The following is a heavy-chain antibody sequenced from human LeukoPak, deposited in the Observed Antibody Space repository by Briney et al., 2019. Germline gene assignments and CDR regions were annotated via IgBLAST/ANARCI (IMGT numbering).Heavy chain of an antibody. D-gene: IGHD3-10*01. CDR3: TSRITRGGHWFDP. CDR1: GFTFGDYA. Sequence: GGSLRLSCTASGFTFGDYAMSWFRQAPGKGLEWGGFIRSKAYGGTTEYAASVKGRFTISRDDSKSIAYLQMNSLKTEDTAVYYCTSRITRGGHWFDPWGQGTLVTVSS. CDR2: IRSKAYGGTT. V-gene: IGHV3-49*03. J-gene: IGHJ5*02.